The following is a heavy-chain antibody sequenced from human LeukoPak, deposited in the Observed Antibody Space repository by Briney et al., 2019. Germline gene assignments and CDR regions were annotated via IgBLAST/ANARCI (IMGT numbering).Heavy chain of an antibody. CDR1: GYTFTSYD. D-gene: IGHD3-10*01. Sequence: GASVKVSCKASGYTFTSYDINWVRQATGQGLEWMGWMNPNSGNTGYAQKFQGRVTMTRNTSISTAYMELSSLRSEDTAVYYCARELGGGLLWFGSPKYGMDVWGRGTTVTVSS. J-gene: IGHJ6*02. CDR3: ARELGGGLLWFGSPKYGMDV. V-gene: IGHV1-8*01. CDR2: MNPNSGNT.